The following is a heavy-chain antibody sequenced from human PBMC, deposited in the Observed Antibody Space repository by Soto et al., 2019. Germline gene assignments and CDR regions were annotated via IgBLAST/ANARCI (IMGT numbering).Heavy chain of an antibody. CDR2: INESGGST. J-gene: IGHJ5*02. CDR3: AKTTIVAVAGTRGWLDP. CDR1: GFTFSNYA. V-gene: IGHV3-23*01. D-gene: IGHD6-19*01. Sequence: GGSLRLSCAASGFTFSNYAMSWVRQAPGKGLEWVSGINESGGSTNYADSVKGRFTISRDNSKNTLFLQMNSLRAEDTAAYYCAKTTIVAVAGTRGWLDPWGQGTLVTVSS.